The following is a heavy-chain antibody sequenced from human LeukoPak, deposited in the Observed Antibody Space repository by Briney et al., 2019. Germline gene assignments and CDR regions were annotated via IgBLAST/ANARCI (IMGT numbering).Heavy chain of an antibody. CDR3: ARHTTTPDSYLAY. CDR2: IYYSGST. D-gene: IGHD1-1*01. CDR1: GGSISSYY. J-gene: IGHJ4*02. Sequence: SQTLSLTCTVSGGSISSYYWSWIRQPPGKGLEWIGYIYYSGSTNYNPSLKSRVTISVDTSKNQFSLKLSSVTAADTAVYYCARHTTTPDSYLAYWGQGTLVTVSS. V-gene: IGHV4-59*01.